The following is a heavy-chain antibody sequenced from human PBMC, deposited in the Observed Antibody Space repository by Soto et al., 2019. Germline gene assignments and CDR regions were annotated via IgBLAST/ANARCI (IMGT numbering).Heavy chain of an antibody. V-gene: IGHV3-48*01. CDR1: GFTFSSYS. Sequence: EVQLVESGGGLVQPGGSLRLSCAASGFTFSSYSMNWVRQAPGKGPEWVSYISSSSSTIYYADSVKGRFTISRDNAKNSLYLQMNSLRAEDTAVYYCARDYYGSGSYGMDVWGQGTTVTVSS. J-gene: IGHJ6*02. CDR2: ISSSSSTI. CDR3: ARDYYGSGSYGMDV. D-gene: IGHD3-10*01.